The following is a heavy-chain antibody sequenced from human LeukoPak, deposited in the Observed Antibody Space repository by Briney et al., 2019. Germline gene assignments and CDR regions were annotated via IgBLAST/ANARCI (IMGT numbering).Heavy chain of an antibody. CDR3: GSGRLLWFGELLSGNWFDP. Sequence: PSETLSLTCTVSGGSISSSSYYWGWIRQPPGKGLEWIGSIYYSGSTYYNPSLKSRVTISVDTSKNQFSLKLSSVTAADTAVYYCGSGRLLWFGELLSGNWFDPWGQGTLVTVSS. CDR2: IYYSGST. CDR1: GGSISSSSYY. J-gene: IGHJ5*02. V-gene: IGHV4-39*01. D-gene: IGHD3-10*01.